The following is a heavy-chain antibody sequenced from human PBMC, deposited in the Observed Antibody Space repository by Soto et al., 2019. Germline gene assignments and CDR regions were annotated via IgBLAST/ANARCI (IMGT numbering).Heavy chain of an antibody. CDR2: MYYGGSA. Sequence: SETLSLTCTVSGDSISSSDYYWGWIRQPPGKGLEWIGNMYYGGSASYNPSLKSRVTISVDTSKNQFSLKLGSVTAADTAVYNCAKLPWADYGGIFDPWGQGTLVTVSS. CDR3: AKLPWADYGGIFDP. J-gene: IGHJ5*02. V-gene: IGHV4-39*07. D-gene: IGHD4-17*01. CDR1: GDSISSSDYY.